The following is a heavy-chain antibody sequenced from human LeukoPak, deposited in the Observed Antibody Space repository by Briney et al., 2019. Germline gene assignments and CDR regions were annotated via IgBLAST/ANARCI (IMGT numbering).Heavy chain of an antibody. Sequence: GGSLRLSCAASGFTFSSYAMSWVRQAPGKGLEWVSAISGSGGSTYYADSVKGRFTISRDNAKNSLYLQMNSLRAEDTAVYYCARRGSYHYYMDVWGKGTTVTISS. CDR2: ISGSGGST. CDR1: GFTFSSYA. D-gene: IGHD1-26*01. J-gene: IGHJ6*03. V-gene: IGHV3-23*01. CDR3: ARRGSYHYYMDV.